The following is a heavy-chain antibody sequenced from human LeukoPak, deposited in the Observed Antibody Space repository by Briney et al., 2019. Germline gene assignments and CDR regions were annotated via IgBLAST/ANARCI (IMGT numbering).Heavy chain of an antibody. CDR2: ISGSGGST. CDR3: AKGGSSSVLGYCYYMDV. CDR1: GFTFSSYA. V-gene: IGHV3-23*01. J-gene: IGHJ6*03. D-gene: IGHD6-6*01. Sequence: GSLRLSCAASGFTFSSYAMSWVRQAPGKGLEWVSAISGSGGSTYYADSVKGRFTISRDNSKNTLYLQMNSLRAEDTAVYYCAKGGSSSVLGYCYYMDVWGKGTTVTVSS.